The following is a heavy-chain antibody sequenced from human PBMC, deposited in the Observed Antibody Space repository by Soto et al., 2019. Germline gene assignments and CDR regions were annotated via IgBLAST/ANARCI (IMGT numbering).Heavy chain of an antibody. J-gene: IGHJ2*01. CDR1: EFTVSTNS. CDR3: ARDGRDDYRNTLWYFDL. CDR2: IYRGGTT. Sequence: PVGSLRLSCVASEFTVSTNSMSWVRQAPGKGLEWVSIIYRGGTTHYADSVRGRFTISRDNSKNTVHLQMNSLRAEDTAVYYCARDGRDDYRNTLWYFDLWGRGTLVTAPQ. D-gene: IGHD4-17*01. V-gene: IGHV3-53*01.